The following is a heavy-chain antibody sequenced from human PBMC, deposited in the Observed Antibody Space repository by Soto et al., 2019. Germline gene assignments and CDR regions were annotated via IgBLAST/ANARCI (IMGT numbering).Heavy chain of an antibody. CDR2: ISNSGTT. V-gene: IGHV4-59*13. CDR1: GGSISSAY. J-gene: IGHJ4*02. Sequence: PSETLSLTCTVSGGSISSAYWSWIRQSPGKGLEWIGYISNSGTTKYNPSLKSRVTISVDTSKNQFSLKLSSVTAADTAVYYCARVYDSSGYYDYWGQGTLVTVSS. D-gene: IGHD3-22*01. CDR3: ARVYDSSGYYDY.